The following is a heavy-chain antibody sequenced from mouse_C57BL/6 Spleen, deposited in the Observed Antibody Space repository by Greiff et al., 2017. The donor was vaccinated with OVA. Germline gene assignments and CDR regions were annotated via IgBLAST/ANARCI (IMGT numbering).Heavy chain of an antibody. J-gene: IGHJ4*01. V-gene: IGHV3-6*01. Sequence: EVKLMESGPGLVKPSQSLSLTCSVTGYSITSGYYWNWIRQFPGNKLEWMGYISYDGSNNYNPSLKNRISITRDTSKNQFFLKLNSVTTEDTATYYCAAMYYYGSTAFYAMDYWGQGTSVTVSS. CDR1: GYSITSGYY. CDR2: ISYDGSN. D-gene: IGHD1-1*01. CDR3: AAMYYYGSTAFYAMDY.